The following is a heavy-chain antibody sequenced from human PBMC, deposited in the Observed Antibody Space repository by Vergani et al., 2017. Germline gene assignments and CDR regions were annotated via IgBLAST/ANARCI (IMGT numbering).Heavy chain of an antibody. CDR2: IWYDGSNK. Sequence: QVQLVESGGGVVQPRRSLRLSCAASGFTFSSYGMHWVRQAPGKGLEWVAVIWYDGSNKYYADSVKGRFTISRDNSKNTLYLQMNSLRAEDTAVYYCARARYSSSWYRTHYYYGMDVWGQGSTVTVSS. CDR3: ARARYSSSWYRTHYYYGMDV. J-gene: IGHJ6*02. CDR1: GFTFSSYG. V-gene: IGHV3-33*01. D-gene: IGHD6-13*01.